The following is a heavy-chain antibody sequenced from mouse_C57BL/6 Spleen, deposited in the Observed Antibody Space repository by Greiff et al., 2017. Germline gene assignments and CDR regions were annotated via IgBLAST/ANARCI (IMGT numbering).Heavy chain of an antibody. J-gene: IGHJ4*01. CDR1: GYSITSGYY. V-gene: IGHV3-6*01. D-gene: IGHD1-1*01. Sequence: EVQRVESGPGLVKPSQSLSLTCSVTGYSITSGYYWNWIRQFPGNKLEWMGYISYDGSNNYNPSLKNRISITRDTSKNQFFLKLNSVTTEDTATYYCARGYGKDAMDYWGQGTSVTVSS. CDR3: ARGYGKDAMDY. CDR2: ISYDGSN.